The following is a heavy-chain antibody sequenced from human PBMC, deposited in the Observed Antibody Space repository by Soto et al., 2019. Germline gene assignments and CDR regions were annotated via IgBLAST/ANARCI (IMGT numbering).Heavy chain of an antibody. Sequence: PGGSLRLSCAASGFTVSTHWMHWVRQAPGKGLEWVAFIDRSGTTTDYGESVKGRFTISKDNSMKTVYLQMNSLRVEDAAVYYCTKDRVPDGIYSFDYWGQGALVTVSS. J-gene: IGHJ4*02. CDR1: GFTVSTHW. CDR3: TKDRVPDGIYSFDY. CDR2: IDRSGTTT. D-gene: IGHD2-15*01. V-gene: IGHV3-53*01.